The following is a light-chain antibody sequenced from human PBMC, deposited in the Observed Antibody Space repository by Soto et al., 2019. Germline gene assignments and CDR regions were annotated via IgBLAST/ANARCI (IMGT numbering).Light chain of an antibody. CDR3: QQRSNWPPLT. Sequence: EIVLTQSPATLSLSQGARATLSCRASHSVSSYLAWYQQKPGQAPRRLLYDASNRATGITARCSCSGSGTDFTLTISSLEPEDFVGYYCQQRSNWPPLTFGGGTNVE. CDR2: DAS. V-gene: IGKV3-11*01. J-gene: IGKJ4*01. CDR1: HSVSSY.